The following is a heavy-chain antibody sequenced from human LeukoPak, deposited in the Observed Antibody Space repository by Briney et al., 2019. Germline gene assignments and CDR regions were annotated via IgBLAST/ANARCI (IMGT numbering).Heavy chain of an antibody. CDR1: GFTFSSYA. J-gene: IGHJ4*02. CDR3: AKDHRAYSGYDY. V-gene: IGHV3-23*01. D-gene: IGHD5-12*01. CDR2: ISGSGGST. Sequence: GGSLRLSCAASGFTFSSYAMSWVRQAPGKGLGWVSAISGSGGSTYYADSVKGRFTISRDNSKNTLYLQMNSLRAEDTAVYYCAKDHRAYSGYDYRGQGTLVTVSS.